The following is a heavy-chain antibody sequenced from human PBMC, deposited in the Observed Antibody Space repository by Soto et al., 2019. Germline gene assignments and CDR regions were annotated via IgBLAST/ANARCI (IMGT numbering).Heavy chain of an antibody. CDR2: IIPIFGTA. J-gene: IGHJ6*02. V-gene: IGHV1-69*13. CDR3: ARDLGYSYGSRTYGMDV. CDR1: GGTFSSYA. Sequence: ASVKVSCKASGGTFSSYAISWVRQAPGQGLEWMGGIIPIFGTANYAQKFQGRVTITADESTSTAYMELSSLRSEDTAVYYCARDLGYSYGSRTYGMDVWGQGTTVTVSS. D-gene: IGHD5-18*01.